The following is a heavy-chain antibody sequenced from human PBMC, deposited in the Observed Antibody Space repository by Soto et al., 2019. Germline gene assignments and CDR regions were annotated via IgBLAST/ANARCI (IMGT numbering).Heavy chain of an antibody. CDR1: GYTFTGLY. V-gene: IGHV1-2*02. D-gene: IGHD4-17*01. J-gene: IGHJ4*02. CDR3: ARAVSNLLYCFDF. Sequence: ASVKVSCKASGYTFTGLYLHWVRQAPGQGLEWMGWINPDTGGTNYVQKFQGRVTMTRDTSINTAYMDLSRLRSADTAVYYCARAVSNLLYCFDFWGQGTPVTVSS. CDR2: INPDTGGT.